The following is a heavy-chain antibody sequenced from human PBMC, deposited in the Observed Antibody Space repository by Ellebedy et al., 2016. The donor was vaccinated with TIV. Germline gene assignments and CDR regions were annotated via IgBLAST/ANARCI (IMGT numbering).Heavy chain of an antibody. J-gene: IGHJ6*02. D-gene: IGHD4-17*01. Sequence: SLKISXAASGFTFYDYAMHWVRQAPGKGLEWVSGISWNSGSIGYADSVKGRFTISRDNAKNSLYLQMNSLRAEDTALYYCAKDAAYGDYGSGMDVWGQGTTVTVSS. V-gene: IGHV3-9*01. CDR2: ISWNSGSI. CDR3: AKDAAYGDYGSGMDV. CDR1: GFTFYDYA.